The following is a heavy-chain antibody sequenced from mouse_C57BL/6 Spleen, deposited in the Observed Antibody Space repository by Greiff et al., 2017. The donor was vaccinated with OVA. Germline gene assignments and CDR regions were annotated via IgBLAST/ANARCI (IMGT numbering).Heavy chain of an antibody. CDR2: IRSKSNNYAT. V-gene: IGHV10-1*01. CDR1: GFSFNTYA. Sequence: EVKVVESGGGLVQPKGSLKLSCAASGFSFNTYAMNWVRQAPGKGLEWVARIRSKSNNYATYYADSVKDRFTISRDDSESMLYLQMNNLKTEDTAMYYCVRQRESLYYFDYWGQGTTLTVSS. J-gene: IGHJ2*01. D-gene: IGHD6-1*01. CDR3: VRQRESLYYFDY.